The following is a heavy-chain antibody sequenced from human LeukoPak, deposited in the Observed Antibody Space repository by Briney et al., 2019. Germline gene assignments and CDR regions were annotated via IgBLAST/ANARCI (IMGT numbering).Heavy chain of an antibody. D-gene: IGHD3-10*01. Sequence: KPSQTLSLTCTVSGGSISSGSYYWSWIRQPAGKGLEWIGRIYTSGSTNYNPSLKSRVTISVDTSKNQFSLKLSSVTAADTAVYYCARDGHYGSGRWGQGALVTVSS. J-gene: IGHJ4*02. CDR2: IYTSGST. CDR1: GGSISSGSYY. V-gene: IGHV4-61*02. CDR3: ARDGHYGSGR.